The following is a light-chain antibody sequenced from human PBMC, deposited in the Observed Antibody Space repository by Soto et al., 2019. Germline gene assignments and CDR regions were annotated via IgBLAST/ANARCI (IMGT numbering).Light chain of an antibody. CDR1: QSVTNN. J-gene: IGKJ3*01. Sequence: EIVMTQSPATLSVSPGEGATLSCRASQSVTNNLAWYQQKPGQSPTLLIYSASTRATGIPARFSGSGSGTELTLPISSLQSEDFAVYYCQQYNSWPKTFGPGTKVDIK. CDR3: QQYNSWPKT. V-gene: IGKV3-15*01. CDR2: SAS.